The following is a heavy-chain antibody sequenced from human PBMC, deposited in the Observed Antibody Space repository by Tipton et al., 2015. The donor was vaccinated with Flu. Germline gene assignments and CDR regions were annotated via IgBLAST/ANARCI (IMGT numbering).Heavy chain of an antibody. CDR1: GFTFSTYW. D-gene: IGHD3-10*01. Sequence: SLRLSCAASGFTFSTYWMTWIRQAPGKGLEWVAVIKPDRSETHYLGSVKGRFTLSRDNAKNSVSLQMSNLRVEDTAVYYCVRAIAASGSFWGQGTLVTVSS. CDR2: IKPDRSET. V-gene: IGHV3-7*04. J-gene: IGHJ4*02. CDR3: VRAIAASGSF.